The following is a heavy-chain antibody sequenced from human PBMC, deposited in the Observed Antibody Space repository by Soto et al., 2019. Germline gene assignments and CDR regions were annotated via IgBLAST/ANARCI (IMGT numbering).Heavy chain of an antibody. D-gene: IGHD5-12*01. CDR1: GVSISSYGYY. CDR3: ARHEVVATMLPDAFDI. J-gene: IGHJ3*02. V-gene: IGHV4-39*01. Sequence: QLLLQESGPGLVKPSETLSLTCTVSGVSISSYGYYWGWIRQPPGKGLEWIGSIYYSGNSYYNPSLKSRVTISVDTSKNQVSLTLSSVTAADTAVYYCARHEVVATMLPDAFDIWGQRTMVTVSS. CDR2: IYYSGNS.